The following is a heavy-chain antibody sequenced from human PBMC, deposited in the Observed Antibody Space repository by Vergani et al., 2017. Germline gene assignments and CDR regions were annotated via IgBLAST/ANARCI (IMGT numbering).Heavy chain of an antibody. Sequence: QLQLQESGPGLVKPSETLSLTCTVSGGSISSSSYYWGWIRQPPGKGLEWIGRIYYSGSTYYHPSLKSRVTISVDTSKNQFSLKLSSVTAADTAVYYCARWSRTVTTFTSGDWFDPWGQGTLVTVSS. CDR3: ARWSRTVTTFTSGDWFDP. D-gene: IGHD4-11*01. CDR1: GGSISSSSYY. CDR2: IYYSGST. J-gene: IGHJ5*02. V-gene: IGHV4-39*01.